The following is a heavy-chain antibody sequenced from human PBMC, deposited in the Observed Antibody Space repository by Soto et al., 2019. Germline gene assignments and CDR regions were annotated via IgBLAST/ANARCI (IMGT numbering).Heavy chain of an antibody. Sequence: QVQLVQSGAEVKKPGSSVKVSCKPSGGTFSSYAISWVRQAPGQGLEWMGGIIPIFGTANYAQKFQGRVTITADKSTSTAYMELSSLRSEDTAVYSCARLADYSNTYYFDYWGQGTLVTVSS. CDR3: ARLADYSNTYYFDY. CDR1: GGTFSSYA. CDR2: IIPIFGTA. D-gene: IGHD4-4*01. J-gene: IGHJ4*02. V-gene: IGHV1-69*06.